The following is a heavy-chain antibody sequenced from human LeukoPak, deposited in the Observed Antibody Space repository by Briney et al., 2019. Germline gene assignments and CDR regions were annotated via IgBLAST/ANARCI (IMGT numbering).Heavy chain of an antibody. V-gene: IGHV1-18*01. CDR1: GYTFTSYV. CDR3: AGVLHYDSSGYYYRGDDY. CDR2: ISAYNGNT. Sequence: ASVKVSCKASGYTFTSYVISWVRQAPGQELEWMGWISAYNGNTNYAQKLQGRVTMTTNTSTSTAYMELRSLRSDDTAVYYCAGVLHYDSSGYYYRGDDYWGQGTLVTVSS. D-gene: IGHD3-22*01. J-gene: IGHJ4*02.